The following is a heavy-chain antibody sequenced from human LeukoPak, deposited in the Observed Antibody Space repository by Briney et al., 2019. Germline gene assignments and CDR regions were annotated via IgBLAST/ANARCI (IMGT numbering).Heavy chain of an antibody. J-gene: IGHJ4*02. CDR3: ARGAGPGPYYDFWRGYSYYFDY. D-gene: IGHD3-3*01. CDR2: MKPNSGNT. Sequence: SSVKVSCMASGYTFTSYDINWVRQAAGQGVEWMGWMKPNSGNTGYAQKFQGRVTMTRNTSISTAYMELSSLRSEDTAVYYCARGAGPGPYYDFWRGYSYYFDYWGQGTLVTVSS. V-gene: IGHV1-8*01. CDR1: GYTFTSYD.